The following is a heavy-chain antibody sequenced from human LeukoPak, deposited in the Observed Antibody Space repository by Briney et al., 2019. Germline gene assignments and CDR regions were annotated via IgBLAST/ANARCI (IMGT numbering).Heavy chain of an antibody. CDR2: IYHSGDT. CDR1: GYSITSGYY. J-gene: IGHJ3*02. Sequence: PSETLSLTCIVSGYSITSGYYWGWIRQPPGKGLEWIGSIYHSGDTYYNPSLKSRVTISVDKSKNQFSLKLSSVTAADTAVYYCARVRDAFDIWGQGTMVTVSS. V-gene: IGHV4-38-2*02. CDR3: ARVRDAFDI.